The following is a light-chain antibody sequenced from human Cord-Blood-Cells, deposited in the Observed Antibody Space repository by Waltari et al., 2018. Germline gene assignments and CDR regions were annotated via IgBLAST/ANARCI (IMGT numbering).Light chain of an antibody. CDR1: SSDVGGYNY. CDR2: DVS. CDR3: SSYTSSSTLV. Sequence: QSPLTQPASVSGSPGQSITISCTGTSSDVGGYNYVSWYQQHPGKTPTLMIYDVSKRPSVVSNRFSGSESGNTASLTISGLQAEDEADYYCSSYTSSSTLVFGGGTKLTVL. J-gene: IGLJ2*01. V-gene: IGLV2-14*01.